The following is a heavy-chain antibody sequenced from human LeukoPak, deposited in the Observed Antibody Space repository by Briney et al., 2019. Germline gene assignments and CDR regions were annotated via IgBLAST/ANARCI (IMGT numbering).Heavy chain of an antibody. CDR1: GGSFSGNY. V-gene: IGHV4-34*01. Sequence: SETLSLTCAVYGGSFSGNYWSWIRHPPGKGLEWIGEINHSGSTNYNPYLKSRGTISVDTSTNQFSLKLSSLTAADTAVYYCASPEYYYDSSGSPGIWGQGTMVTVSS. D-gene: IGHD3-22*01. CDR2: INHSGST. J-gene: IGHJ3*02. CDR3: ASPEYYYDSSGSPGI.